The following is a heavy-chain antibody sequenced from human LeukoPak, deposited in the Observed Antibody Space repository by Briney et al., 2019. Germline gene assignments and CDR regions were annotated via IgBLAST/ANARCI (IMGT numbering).Heavy chain of an antibody. Sequence: KPSETLSLTCTVSGGSLTYYYWSWIRQPPGKGLECIGYIYYSGGTTYNPSLKSRVTISVDTSKNQFSLKLSSVTAADTAVYYCARDLEIGEPDYWGQGTLVTVSS. CDR2: IYYSGGT. CDR1: GGSLTYYY. CDR3: ARDLEIGEPDY. J-gene: IGHJ4*02. V-gene: IGHV4-59*12. D-gene: IGHD3-10*01.